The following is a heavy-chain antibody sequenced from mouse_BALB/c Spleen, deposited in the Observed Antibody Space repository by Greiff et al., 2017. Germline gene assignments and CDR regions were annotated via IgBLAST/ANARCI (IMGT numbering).Heavy chain of an antibody. V-gene: IGHV1S29*02. J-gene: IGHJ4*01. CDR2: IYPYNGGT. CDR3: ALASEKTAMDY. D-gene: IGHD6-1*01. Sequence: VQLQQSGPELVKPGASVKISCKASGYTFTDYNMHWVKQSHGKSLEWIGYIYPYNGGTGYNQKFKSKATLTVDNSSSTAYMELRSLTSEDSAVYYCALASEKTAMDYWGQGTSVTVSS. CDR1: GYTFTDYN.